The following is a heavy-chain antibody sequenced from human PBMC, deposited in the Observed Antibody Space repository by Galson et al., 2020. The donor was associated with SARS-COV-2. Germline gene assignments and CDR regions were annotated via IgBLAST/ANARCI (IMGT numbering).Heavy chain of an antibody. Sequence: GASLKISCAASGITFGSYAMSWVRQAPGRGLEWVSTILSTGKSTYYADSVKGRFTLSRDNSKNMVYLQMTFLRADDTAVYYCSKREDYSSNLSVDFANWGQGTLVTVSS. J-gene: IGHJ4*02. D-gene: IGHD2-2*01. CDR1: GITFGSYA. V-gene: IGHV3-23*01. CDR2: ILSTGKST. CDR3: SKREDYSSNLSVDFAN.